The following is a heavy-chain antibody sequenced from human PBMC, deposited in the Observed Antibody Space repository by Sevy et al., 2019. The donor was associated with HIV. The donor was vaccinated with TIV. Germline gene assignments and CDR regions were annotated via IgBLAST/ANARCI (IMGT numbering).Heavy chain of an antibody. Sequence: SETLSLTCAVSGGSISSGGYSWSWIRQPPGKGLEWIGYIYHSGSTYYNPSLKSRVTISVDRSKNQFSLKLSSETAADTAVYYCARDLMGLWSGLGAFDIWGQGTMVTVSS. J-gene: IGHJ3*02. CDR3: ARDLMGLWSGLGAFDI. CDR1: GGSISSGGYS. CDR2: IYHSGST. V-gene: IGHV4-30-2*01. D-gene: IGHD3-10*01.